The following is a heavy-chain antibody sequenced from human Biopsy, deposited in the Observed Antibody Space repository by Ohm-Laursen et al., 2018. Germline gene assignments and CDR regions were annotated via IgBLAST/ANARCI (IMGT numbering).Heavy chain of an antibody. V-gene: IGHV3-23*01. CDR3: ARDLYDFCGGCPFDP. J-gene: IGHJ5*02. CDR2: INGSGGST. Sequence: LSLTCAASGFTFSSHAMSWVRQAPGKGLECVSVINGSGGSTYYADPVKGRFTISRDNSKNTLYLQMNSLRAEDTATYYCARDLYDFCGGCPFDPWGQGTLVTVS. CDR1: GFTFSSHA. D-gene: IGHD3-3*01.